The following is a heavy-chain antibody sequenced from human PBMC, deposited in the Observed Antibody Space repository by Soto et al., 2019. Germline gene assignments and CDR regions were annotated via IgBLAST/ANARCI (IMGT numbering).Heavy chain of an antibody. D-gene: IGHD6-13*01. CDR3: ARGIAAAGKSSNFDY. CDR1: GGSFSGYY. J-gene: IGHJ4*02. V-gene: IGHV4-34*01. Sequence: SETLSLTCAVYGGSFSGYYWSWIRQPPGKGLEWIGEINHSGSTNYNPSLKGRVTISVDTSKNQFSLKLSSVTAADTAVYYCARGIAAAGKSSNFDYWGQGTLVTVSS. CDR2: INHSGST.